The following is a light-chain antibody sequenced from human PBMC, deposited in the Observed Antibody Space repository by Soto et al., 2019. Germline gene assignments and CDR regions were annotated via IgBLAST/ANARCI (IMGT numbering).Light chain of an antibody. CDR1: QSIISY. J-gene: IGKJ2*01. Sequence: DIQMTQSPSSLSASVGDRVTITCRASQSIISYLNWYQQKPGKARKLLIFAASSLQSGVPSRFSGSGSGTDFTLIISSLQPEDFATYYCQQSYSIPGTFGQGTKVEIK. CDR3: QQSYSIPGT. V-gene: IGKV1-39*01. CDR2: AAS.